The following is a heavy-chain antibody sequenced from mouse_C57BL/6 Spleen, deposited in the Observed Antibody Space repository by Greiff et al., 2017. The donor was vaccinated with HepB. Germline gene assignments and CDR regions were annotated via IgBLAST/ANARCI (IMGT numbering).Heavy chain of an antibody. CDR2: ISYDGSN. V-gene: IGHV3-6*01. CDR1: GYSITSGYY. Sequence: EVKLMESGPGLVKPSQSLSLTCSVTGYSITSGYYWNWIRQFPGNKLEWMGYISYDGSNNYNPSLKNRISITRDTSKNQFFLKLNSVTTEDTATYYCAREGRSSHYWGQGTTLTVSS. CDR3: AREGRSSHY. D-gene: IGHD6-1*01. J-gene: IGHJ2*01.